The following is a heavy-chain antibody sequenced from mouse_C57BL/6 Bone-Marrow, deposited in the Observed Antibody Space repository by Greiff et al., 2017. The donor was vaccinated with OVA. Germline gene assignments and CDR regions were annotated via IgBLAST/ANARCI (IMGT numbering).Heavy chain of an antibody. CDR3: ARREKN. CDR1: GFTFSSYG. CDR2: ISSGGSYT. Sequence: EVMLVESGGDLVKPGGSLKLSCAASGFTFSSYGMSWVRQTPDKRLEWVATISSGGSYTYYPDSVKGRFTISRDNAKNTLYLQMSSLKSEDTAMYYCARREKNWGQGTLVTVSA. J-gene: IGHJ3*01. V-gene: IGHV5-6*02.